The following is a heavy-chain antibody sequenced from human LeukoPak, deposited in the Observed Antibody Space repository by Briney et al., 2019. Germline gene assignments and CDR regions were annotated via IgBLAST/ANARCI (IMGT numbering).Heavy chain of an antibody. Sequence: SETLSLTCTVSGGSISSSSYYWGWIRQPPGKGLEWIGSIYYSGSTYYNPSLKSRVTISVDTSKNQFSLKLSSVTAADMAVYYCARDPNYGGNGGYFDYWGQGTLVTVSS. D-gene: IGHD4-23*01. V-gene: IGHV4-39*07. J-gene: IGHJ4*02. CDR2: IYYSGST. CDR1: GGSISSSSYY. CDR3: ARDPNYGGNGGYFDY.